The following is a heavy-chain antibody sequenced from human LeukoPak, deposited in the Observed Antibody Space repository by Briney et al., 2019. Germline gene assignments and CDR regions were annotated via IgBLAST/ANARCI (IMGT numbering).Heavy chain of an antibody. CDR1: GFTFSSYG. J-gene: IGHJ6*02. CDR2: IWYDGSNK. V-gene: IGHV3-33*01. CDR3: ARERAGPYYYGMDV. Sequence: GSLRLSCAASGFTFSSYGMHWVRQAPGKGLEWVAVIWYDGSNKYYADSVKGRFTISRDNSKNTLYLQMNSLRAEDTAVYYCARERAGPYYYGMDVWGQGTTVTVSS.